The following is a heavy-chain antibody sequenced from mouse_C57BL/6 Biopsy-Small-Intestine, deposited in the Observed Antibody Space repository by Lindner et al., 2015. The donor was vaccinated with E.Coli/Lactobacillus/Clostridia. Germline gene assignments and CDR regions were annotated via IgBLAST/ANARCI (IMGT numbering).Heavy chain of an antibody. D-gene: IGHD1-1*01. CDR3: ARDIGDYYVWNKWFDP. CDR2: MNPNSGAT. CDR1: EYPFLKFE. Sequence: SVKVSCKGFEYPFLKFEIDWVRQAPGQGLEWVGSMNPNSGATTYAQKFQGRVTMTSDASISTVYLELRSLRPDDTAIYYCARDIGDYYVWNKWFDPWGQGTPVTVSS. J-gene: IGHJ1*01. V-gene: IGHV1-18*01.